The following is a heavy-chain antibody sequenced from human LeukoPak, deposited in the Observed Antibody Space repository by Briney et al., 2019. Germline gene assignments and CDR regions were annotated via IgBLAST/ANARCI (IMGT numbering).Heavy chain of an antibody. CDR1: ADTFTSYY. J-gene: IGHJ4*02. Sequence: ASVKVSCKASADTFTSYYMHWVRQAPGQGLEWMGIINPSGGSTSYAQKFQGRVTMTRDTSTSTVYMELSSLRSEDTAVYYCARAQAQAYGSGSYYIPVISGSDYWGQGTLVTVSS. CDR2: INPSGGST. V-gene: IGHV1-46*01. D-gene: IGHD3-10*01. CDR3: ARAQAQAYGSGSYYIPVISGSDY.